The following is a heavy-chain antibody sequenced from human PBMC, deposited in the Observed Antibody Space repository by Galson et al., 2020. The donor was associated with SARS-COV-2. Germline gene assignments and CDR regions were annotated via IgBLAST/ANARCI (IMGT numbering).Heavy chain of an antibody. CDR2: ISYDGSNK. V-gene: IGHV3-30*04. Sequence: GGSLRLSCAASGFTFSSYAMHWVRQAPGKGLEWVAVISYDGSNKYYADSVKGRFTISRDNSKNMLYLQMNSLRAEDTAVYYCARDRYGSYYYGMDVWGQGTTVTVSS. CDR1: GFTFSSYA. CDR3: ARDRYGSYYYGMDV. D-gene: IGHD1-1*01. J-gene: IGHJ6*02.